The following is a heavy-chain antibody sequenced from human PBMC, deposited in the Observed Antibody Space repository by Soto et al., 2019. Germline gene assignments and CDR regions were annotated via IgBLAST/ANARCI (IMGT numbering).Heavy chain of an antibody. D-gene: IGHD1-26*01. V-gene: IGHV1-69*01. CDR3: ARLPIVGATKGDYYYGMDV. CDR2: IIPIFGTA. CDR1: GGTFSSYA. Sequence: QVQLVQSGAEVKKPGSSVKVSCKASGGTFSSYAISWVRQAPGQGLEWMGGIIPIFGTANYAPKFQGRVTITADESTSTAYMELSSLRSEDTAVYYCARLPIVGATKGDYYYGMDVGGQGTTVTFSS. J-gene: IGHJ6*02.